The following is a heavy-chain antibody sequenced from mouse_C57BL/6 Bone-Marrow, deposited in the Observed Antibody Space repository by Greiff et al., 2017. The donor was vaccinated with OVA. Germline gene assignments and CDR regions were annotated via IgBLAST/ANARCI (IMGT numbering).Heavy chain of an antibody. V-gene: IGHV1-42*01. J-gene: IGHJ3*01. D-gene: IGHD2-4*01. Sequence: VQLQQSGPELVKPGASVKISCKASGYSFTGYYMNWVKQSPEKSLEWIGEINPSTGGTTYNQKFKAKATLTVDKSSSTAYRQLKSLTSEDSAVYYCARRGDYAWFAYWGQGTLVTVSA. CDR3: ARRGDYAWFAY. CDR1: GYSFTGYY. CDR2: INPSTGGT.